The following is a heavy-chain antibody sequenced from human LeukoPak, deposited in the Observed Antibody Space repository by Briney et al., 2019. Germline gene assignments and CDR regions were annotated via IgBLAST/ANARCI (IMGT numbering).Heavy chain of an antibody. D-gene: IGHD5-18*01. V-gene: IGHV1-46*01. CDR2: INPSGGST. Sequence: GASVKVSCKASGYTFTSYYMHWVRQAPGQGLEWMGIINPSGGSTSYAQKFQGRVTMTRDTSTSTVYMDLSSLRSEDTAVYYCAREIGQIQLHLWGSAFDYWGQGTLVTVSS. CDR1: GYTFTSYY. CDR3: AREIGQIQLHLWGSAFDY. J-gene: IGHJ4*02.